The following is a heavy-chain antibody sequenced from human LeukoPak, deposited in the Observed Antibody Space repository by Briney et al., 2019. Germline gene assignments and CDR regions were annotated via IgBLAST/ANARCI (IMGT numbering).Heavy chain of an antibody. V-gene: IGHV3-21*01. D-gene: IGHD6-19*01. CDR3: ARAHSSGWYWFDP. J-gene: IGHJ5*02. Sequence: GGSLRLSCAASGFTFSSFDMNWVRQAPGKGLEWVSSISTSSRYIYYRDSVKGRFTISRDDAKNSLYLQMNSLRAEDTAVYYCARAHSSGWYWFDPWGQGTLVTVSS. CDR2: ISTSSRYI. CDR1: GFTFSSFD.